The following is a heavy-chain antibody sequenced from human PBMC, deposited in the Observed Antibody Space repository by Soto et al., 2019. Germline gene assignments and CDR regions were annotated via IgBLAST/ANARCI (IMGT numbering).Heavy chain of an antibody. D-gene: IGHD7-27*01. CDR1: GGSVSSGTYY. J-gene: IGHJ2*01. Sequence: EQLQESGPGQVKPSETLFLTCTVSGGSVSSGTYYWSWIRQPAGKGLEWMGYIYRGSPNYNPSLESRATISVDTSRTQFSLMLSSVTAADTAVYYCSRDQGLGAGYFALWGRGTLVTVSS. V-gene: IGHV4-61*01. CDR2: IYRGSP. CDR3: SRDQGLGAGYFAL.